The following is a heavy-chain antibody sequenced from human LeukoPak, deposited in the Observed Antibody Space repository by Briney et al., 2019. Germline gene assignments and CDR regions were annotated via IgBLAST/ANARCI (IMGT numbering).Heavy chain of an antibody. CDR3: ARGDSSSWSGGNWFDP. J-gene: IGHJ5*02. Sequence: ASVTVSCKASGYTFTGYYMHWVPQAPGQGLEGRGWINPNSGGTNYAQKFQGRVTMTRDTSISTAYMEMSRRRSDDAAVYYCARGDSSSWSGGNWFDPWGQGTLVTVSS. CDR2: INPNSGGT. D-gene: IGHD6-13*01. CDR1: GYTFTGYY. V-gene: IGHV1-2*02.